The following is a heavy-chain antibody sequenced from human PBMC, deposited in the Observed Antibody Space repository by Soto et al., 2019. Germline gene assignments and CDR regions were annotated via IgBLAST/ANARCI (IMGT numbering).Heavy chain of an antibody. D-gene: IGHD2-15*01. Sequence: ASVKVSCKASGYTFTSYGISWVRQAPGQGLEWMGWISAYNGNTNYAQKLQGRVTMTTDTSTSTAYMELRSLRSDDTAVYYCAPYSYSGYSYGMDVWGQGTTVTVSS. V-gene: IGHV1-18*01. J-gene: IGHJ6*02. CDR3: APYSYSGYSYGMDV. CDR1: GYTFTSYG. CDR2: ISAYNGNT.